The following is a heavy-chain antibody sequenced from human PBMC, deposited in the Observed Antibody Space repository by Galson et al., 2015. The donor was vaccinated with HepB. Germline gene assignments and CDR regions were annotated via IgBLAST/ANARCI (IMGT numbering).Heavy chain of an antibody. CDR1: GNILSELS. V-gene: IGHV1-24*01. CDR2: FDPEDRKF. J-gene: IGHJ3*01. D-gene: IGHD4-23*01. CDR3: VTVFHDYGGTIADRFFYFAMDV. Sequence: SVKVSCKVSGNILSELSIHWVRQTPGKGLEGMGGFDPEDRKFIYSHEFEARVTMTEDTSRDTAYMALSSLRSDDTGDYYCVTVFHDYGGTIADRFFYFAMDVWGRGTVVTVSS.